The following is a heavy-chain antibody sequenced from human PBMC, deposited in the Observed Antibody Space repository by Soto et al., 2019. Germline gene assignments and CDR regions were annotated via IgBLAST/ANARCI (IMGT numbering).Heavy chain of an antibody. D-gene: IGHD2-15*01. CDR1: GYTFSSYT. CDR2: IIPILGIA. CDR3: ATGGYCSGGSCYPFDY. Sequence: SVKVSCKASGYTFSSYTISWVRQAPGQGLEWMGRIIPILGIANYAQKFQGRVTITADKSTSTAYMELSSLRSEDTAVYYCATGGYCSGGSCYPFDYWGQGTLVTVSS. J-gene: IGHJ4*02. V-gene: IGHV1-69*02.